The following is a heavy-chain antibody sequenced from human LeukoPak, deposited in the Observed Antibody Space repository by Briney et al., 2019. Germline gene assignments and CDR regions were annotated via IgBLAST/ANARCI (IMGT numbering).Heavy chain of an antibody. CDR1: GFTFSDYY. J-gene: IGHJ4*02. V-gene: IGHV3-11*01. D-gene: IGHD3-10*01. Sequence: PGGSLRLSCAASGFTFSDYYISWIRQAPGKGLEWVSYISSSGSTIYYADSVKGRFTISRDNSKNTLYLQMDSLRAEDTAVYYCAKVPSLVRGLTYYFDYWGQGTLVTVSS. CDR3: AKVPSLVRGLTYYFDY. CDR2: ISSSGSTI.